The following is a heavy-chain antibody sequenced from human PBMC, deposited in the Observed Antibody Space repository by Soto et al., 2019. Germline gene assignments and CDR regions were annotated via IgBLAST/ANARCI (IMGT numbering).Heavy chain of an antibody. J-gene: IGHJ6*02. Sequence: QVQLVESGGGVVQPGRSLRLSCAASGFTFSSYGMHWVRQAPGKGLELVAVIWYDGSNKYHVDSVKGRFTISRDNSKHTLYLQMNSLRAEYTAGYYCAREVSYGMDVWGQGATVTFSS. V-gene: IGHV3-33*01. CDR2: IWYDGSNK. CDR3: AREVSYGMDV. CDR1: GFTFSSYG.